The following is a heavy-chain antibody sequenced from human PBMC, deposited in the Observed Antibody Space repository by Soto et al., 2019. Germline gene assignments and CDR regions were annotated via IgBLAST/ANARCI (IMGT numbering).Heavy chain of an antibody. CDR1: GFTFSSYA. J-gene: IGHJ4*02. CDR2: ISGSGGST. D-gene: IGHD4-17*01. CDR3: ANRRTSYGNSLDY. V-gene: IGHV3-23*01. Sequence: GGSLRLSCAASGFTFSSYAMSWVRQAPGKGLEWVSAISGSGGSTYYADSVKGRFTISRDNSKNTLYLQMNSLRAEDTAVYYCANRRTSYGNSLDYWGQGTLVTVSS.